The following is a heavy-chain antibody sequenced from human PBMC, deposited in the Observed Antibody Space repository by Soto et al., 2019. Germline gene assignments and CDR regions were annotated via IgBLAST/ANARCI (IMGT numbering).Heavy chain of an antibody. V-gene: IGHV1-3*01. CDR1: GYTFTSYA. D-gene: IGHD5-12*01. CDR3: ARYIVATRRLDY. Sequence: KYPVASVKVSCKASGYTFTSYAMHWVRQAPGQRLEWMGWINAGNGNTKYSQKFQGRVTITRDTSASTAYMELSSLRSEDTAVYYCARYIVATRRLDYWGQGTLVTVSS. CDR2: INAGNGNT. J-gene: IGHJ4*02.